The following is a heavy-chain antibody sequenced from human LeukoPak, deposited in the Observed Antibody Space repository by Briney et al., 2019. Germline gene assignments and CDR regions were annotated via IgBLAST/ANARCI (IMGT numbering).Heavy chain of an antibody. V-gene: IGHV3-74*01. CDR1: GFTFSSPW. Sequence: GGSLRLSCAASGFTFSSPWMYWVRQAPGKGLVWVSRIDSDGSSTSYVDSVQGRFTISRDNAKNTLYLQMNSLRAEDTAVYYCARTIPYYYGMDVWGQGTTVTVSS. CDR3: ARTIPYYYGMDV. D-gene: IGHD3-9*01. CDR2: IDSDGSST. J-gene: IGHJ6*02.